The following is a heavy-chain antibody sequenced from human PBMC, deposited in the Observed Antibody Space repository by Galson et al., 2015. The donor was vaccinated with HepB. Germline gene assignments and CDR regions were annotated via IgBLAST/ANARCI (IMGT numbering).Heavy chain of an antibody. D-gene: IGHD3-10*01. CDR3: ARDRGGGLLWFGELDP. V-gene: IGHV6-1*01. J-gene: IGHJ5*02. CDR2: TYYRSTWYS. CDR1: GDSVSSNSAS. Sequence: CAISGDSVSSNSASWNWIRQSPSRGLEWLGRTYYRSTWYSDYAASVKSRITINPDISKNQFSLHLKSVTPEDTAVYFCARDRGGGLLWFGELDPRGLGTLVTVSS.